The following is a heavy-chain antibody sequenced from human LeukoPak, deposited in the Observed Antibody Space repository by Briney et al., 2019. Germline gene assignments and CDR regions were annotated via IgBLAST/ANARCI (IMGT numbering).Heavy chain of an antibody. D-gene: IGHD3-10*01. Sequence: GGSLRLSCAASGFTVSSNYMSWVRQAPGKGLEWVSVIYSGGSTYYADSVKGRFTISRANSKNTLYLQMNSLRAEDTAVYYCATGSGSYYPRGAFDIWGQGTMATVSS. CDR3: ATGSGSYYPRGAFDI. CDR2: IYSGGST. J-gene: IGHJ3*02. V-gene: IGHV3-66*01. CDR1: GFTVSSNY.